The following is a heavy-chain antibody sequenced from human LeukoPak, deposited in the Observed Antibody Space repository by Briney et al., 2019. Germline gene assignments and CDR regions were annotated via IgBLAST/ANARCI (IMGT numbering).Heavy chain of an antibody. CDR2: TNQDETHK. Sequence: GGSLRLSCAASGFTFSGYWMSWVRQAPGKGLEWVANTNQDETHKYYIDSVKGRFTISRDNAKNSLYLQMNSLRAEDTAVYYCAELGITMIGGVWGKGTTVTISS. CDR3: AELGITMIGGV. J-gene: IGHJ6*04. D-gene: IGHD3-10*02. CDR1: GFTFSGYW. V-gene: IGHV3-7*01.